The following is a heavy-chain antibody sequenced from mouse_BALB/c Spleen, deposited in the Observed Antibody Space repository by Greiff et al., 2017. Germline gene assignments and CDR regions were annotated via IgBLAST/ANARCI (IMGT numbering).Heavy chain of an antibody. J-gene: IGHJ2*01. D-gene: IGHD2-13*01. CDR3: AGDWDSDY. CDR1: GFNIKDTY. V-gene: IGHV14-3*02. CDR2: IDPANGNT. Sequence: EVQLQQSGAELVKPGASVKLSCTASGFNIKDTYMHWVKQRPEQGLEWIGRIDPANGNTKYDPKFQGKATITADTSSNTAYLQLSSLTSEDTAVYYCAGDWDSDYWGQGTTLTVSS.